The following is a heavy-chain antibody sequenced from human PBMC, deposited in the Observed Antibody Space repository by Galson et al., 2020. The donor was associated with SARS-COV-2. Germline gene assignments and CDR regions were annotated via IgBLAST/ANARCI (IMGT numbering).Heavy chain of an antibody. CDR2: IYYSGST. CDR3: ASVEDIVVVPASGLYYMDV. J-gene: IGHJ6*03. CDR1: GGSISSYY. V-gene: IGHV4-59*08. Sequence: SETLSITCTVSGGSISSYYWSWIRQPPGKGLEWIGYIYYSGSTNYNPSLKSRVTISVDTSKNQFSLKLSSVTAADTAVYYCASVEDIVVVPASGLYYMDVWGKGTTVTVSS. D-gene: IGHD2-2*01.